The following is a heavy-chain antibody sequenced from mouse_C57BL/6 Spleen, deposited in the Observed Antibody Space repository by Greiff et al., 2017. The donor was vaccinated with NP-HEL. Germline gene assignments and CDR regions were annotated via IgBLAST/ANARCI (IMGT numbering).Heavy chain of an antibody. CDR2: IYPRSGNT. V-gene: IGHV1-81*01. CDR3: ARLDGSSYPAY. D-gene: IGHD1-1*01. CDR1: GYTFTSYG. Sequence: QVQLQQPGAELVKPGASVKLSCKASGYTFTSYGISWVKQRTGQGLEWIGEIYPRSGNTYYNEKFKGKATLTADKSSSTAYMELRSLTSEDSAVYFCARLDGSSYPAYWGQGTLVTVSA. J-gene: IGHJ3*01.